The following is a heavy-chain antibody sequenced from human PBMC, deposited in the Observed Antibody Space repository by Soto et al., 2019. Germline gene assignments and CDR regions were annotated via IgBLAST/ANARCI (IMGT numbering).Heavy chain of an antibody. J-gene: IGHJ6*02. V-gene: IGHV3-30-3*01. CDR3: ARDRGGSSSWPNSYYYGMDV. CDR1: GFTFSSYA. CDR2: ISYDGSNK. D-gene: IGHD6-13*01. Sequence: QVQLVESGGGVVQPGRSLRLSCAASGFTFSSYAMHWVRQAPGKGLEWVAVISYDGSNKYYADSVKGRFTISRDNSKNTLYLQMNSLRAEDTAVYYCARDRGGSSSWPNSYYYGMDVWGQGTTVTVSS.